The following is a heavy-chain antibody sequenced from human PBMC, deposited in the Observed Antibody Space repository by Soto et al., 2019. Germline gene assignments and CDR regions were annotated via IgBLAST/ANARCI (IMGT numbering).Heavy chain of an antibody. J-gene: IGHJ4*02. CDR2: ISSTGSYT. CDR1: GFTFSDYY. D-gene: IGHD6-19*01. Sequence: QVQLVESGGGLVKPGGSLRLSCAASGFTFSDYYMSWIRQAPGKGLEWVSYISSTGSYTNYADSVKGRVTISRDNAKNSLYLQMNSLRAEDTAVYYCARDSTGWRAVYDYWGQGSLVTVSS. V-gene: IGHV3-11*05. CDR3: ARDSTGWRAVYDY.